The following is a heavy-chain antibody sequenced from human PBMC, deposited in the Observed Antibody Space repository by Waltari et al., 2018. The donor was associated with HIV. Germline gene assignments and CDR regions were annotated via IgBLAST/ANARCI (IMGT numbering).Heavy chain of an antibody. J-gene: IGHJ4*02. CDR1: GFTVSSNY. V-gene: IGHV3-53*01. D-gene: IGHD2-15*01. Sequence: EVQLVESGGGLIQPGGSLRLSCAASGFTVSSNYLSWVRQAPGKGMEWVSVIYGGGSTYYADSVKGRFTISRDNSKNTLYLQMNSLRAEDTAVYYCARAARVAATHYFDYWGQGTLVTVSS. CDR2: IYGGGST. CDR3: ARAARVAATHYFDY.